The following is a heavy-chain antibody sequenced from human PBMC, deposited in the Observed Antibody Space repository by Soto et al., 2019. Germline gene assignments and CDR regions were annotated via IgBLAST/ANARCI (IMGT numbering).Heavy chain of an antibody. CDR1: GFTFSSYG. Sequence: GGSLRLSCAASGFTFSSYGMHWVRQAPGKGLEWVAVISYDGSNKYYADSVKGRFTISRDNSKNTLYLQMNSLRAEDTAVYYCAKPPNRSSSYYFDYWGQGTVVTVSS. CDR3: AKPPNRSSSYYFDY. D-gene: IGHD6-13*01. CDR2: ISYDGSNK. V-gene: IGHV3-30*18. J-gene: IGHJ4*02.